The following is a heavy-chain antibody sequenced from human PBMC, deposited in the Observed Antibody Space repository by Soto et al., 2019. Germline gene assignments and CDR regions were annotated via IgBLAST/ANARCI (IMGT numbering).Heavy chain of an antibody. CDR2: FIAMLGTP. Sequence: QAQLVQSGAEVKKPGSSVKVSCKASGGTFGSHGVACVRQAPGQGLEWMGGFIAMLGTPTYAKKVQGRATITAAESLTTSYLERRSLRSEDNAVYFCARGAMAKFDYWGQGTVVAFSS. J-gene: IGHJ4*02. D-gene: IGHD5-18*01. CDR1: GGTFGSHG. V-gene: IGHV1-69*01. CDR3: ARGAMAKFDY.